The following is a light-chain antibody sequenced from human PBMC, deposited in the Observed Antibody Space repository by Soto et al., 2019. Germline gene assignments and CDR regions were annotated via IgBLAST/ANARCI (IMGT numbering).Light chain of an antibody. CDR2: GAS. CDR1: QSVTSSY. J-gene: IGKJ1*01. CDR3: QQYGSSPPWT. V-gene: IGKV3-20*01. Sequence: EIVLTQSPGTLSLSPGEGATLSCRASQSVTSSYLAWFQQKPGQAPRLLIYGASSRATGIPDRFSGSGSGTDFTLSISRLEPEDFVVYYCQQYGSSPPWTFGQGTKVEIK.